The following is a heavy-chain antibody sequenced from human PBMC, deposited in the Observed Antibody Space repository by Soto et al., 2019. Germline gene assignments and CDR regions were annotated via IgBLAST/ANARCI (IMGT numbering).Heavy chain of an antibody. CDR1: GFTFSSYD. J-gene: IGHJ4*02. CDR3: ARAIGPALFDY. V-gene: IGHV3-13*04. CDR2: IGTAGGT. D-gene: IGHD2-2*01. Sequence: GGSLRLSCSASGFTFSSYDMHWVRQGPGKGLEWVSAIGTAGGTNYAGSVKGRFTISRENAKNSLYLQMNSLRAGDTAIYFCARAIGPALFDYWGQGTLVTVSS.